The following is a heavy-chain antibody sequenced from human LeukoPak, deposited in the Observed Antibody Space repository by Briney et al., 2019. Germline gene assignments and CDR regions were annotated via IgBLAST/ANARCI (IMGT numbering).Heavy chain of an antibody. J-gene: IGHJ3*02. CDR1: GFIFSHHG. CDR3: ARVSAGVIGMKDVFDI. D-gene: IGHD3-16*02. Sequence: PGGSLRLSCATSGFIFSHHGMNWVRQAPGKGLEWVSSISGSSSYIYYADSVKGRFTISRHNAKNSLYLQMNSLRAEDTAVYYCARVSAGVIGMKDVFDIWGQGTMVTVSS. CDR2: ISGSSSYI. V-gene: IGHV3-21*01.